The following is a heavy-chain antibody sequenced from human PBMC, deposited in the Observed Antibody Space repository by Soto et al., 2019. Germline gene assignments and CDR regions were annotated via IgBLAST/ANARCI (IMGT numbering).Heavy chain of an antibody. J-gene: IGHJ3*02. Sequence: PGGSLRLSCAASGFTFSAYRMNWFRQAPGKGLEWVSYISSGSTTMYYAGSVKGRFTISRENAQNSLFLQMSSLRSEDTAVYYCAREGPTVTDHDAFDIWGQGTMVTVSS. CDR1: GFTFSAYR. CDR2: ISSGSTTM. V-gene: IGHV3-48*01. CDR3: AREGPTVTDHDAFDI. D-gene: IGHD4-4*01.